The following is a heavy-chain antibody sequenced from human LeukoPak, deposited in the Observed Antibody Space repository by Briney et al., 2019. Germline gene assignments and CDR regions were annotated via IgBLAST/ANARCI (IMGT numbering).Heavy chain of an antibody. CDR2: ISNGGTNT. Sequence: PGGTLRLSCAASGFTFSNYGMTWVRQAPGRGLEWVSGISNGGTNTYYTDSVKGRFTISRDNSRNTLYLQMNSLRADDTARYYCAKDFVYGSRFPRPLDYWGQGALVTVSS. CDR3: AKDFVYGSRFPRPLDY. CDR1: GFTFSNYG. V-gene: IGHV3-23*01. D-gene: IGHD3-3*01. J-gene: IGHJ4*02.